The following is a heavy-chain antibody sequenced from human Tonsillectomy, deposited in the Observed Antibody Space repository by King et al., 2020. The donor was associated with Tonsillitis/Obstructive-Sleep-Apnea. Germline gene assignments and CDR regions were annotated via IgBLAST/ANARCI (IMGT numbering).Heavy chain of an antibody. D-gene: IGHD3-22*01. Sequence: VQLQQWGAGLLKPSETLCLTCAVYGGSFSGYYWSWIRQPPGKGLEWIGEINHSGSTNYNPSLKSRVTISVDTSKNKLSLKLSSVTAADTAVYYCVRETYYYDSSGCYYYYYYMDDWGKGTTVTVSS. CDR1: GGSFSGYY. CDR3: VRETYYYDSSGCYYYYYYMDD. V-gene: IGHV4-34*01. CDR2: INHSGST. J-gene: IGHJ6*03.